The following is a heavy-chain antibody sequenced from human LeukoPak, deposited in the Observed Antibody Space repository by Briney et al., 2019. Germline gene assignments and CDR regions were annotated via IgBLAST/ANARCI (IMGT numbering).Heavy chain of an antibody. CDR2: IDWDDDK. CDR1: GFSLSTPGMR. V-gene: IGHV2-70*04. D-gene: IGHD2-15*01. CDR3: ARTYCSAGSCYFLFDY. Sequence: SGPALVKPTQTLTLTCTFSGFSLSTPGMRVSWIRQPPGKALEWLARIDWDDDKFYSTSLRTRLTISKDTSDNQVVLTMTNMDPVDTATYYCARTYCSAGSCYFLFDYWGQGTLVTVSS. J-gene: IGHJ4*02.